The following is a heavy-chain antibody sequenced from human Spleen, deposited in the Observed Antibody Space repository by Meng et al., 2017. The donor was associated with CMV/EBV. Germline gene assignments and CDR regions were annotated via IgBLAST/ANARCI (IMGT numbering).Heavy chain of an antibody. J-gene: IGHJ4*02. Sequence: ASVKVSCKASGYTFSNFGINWVRQAPGQGLEWMGWISPYNDNTNYAQRFRGRLTMTSDPSTSTAYMELRSLRSDDTAFYYRGRDDVRITGATPDYWGQGTLVTVSS. D-gene: IGHD1-7*01. CDR3: GRDDVRITGATPDY. CDR1: GYTFSNFG. V-gene: IGHV1-18*01. CDR2: ISPYNDNT.